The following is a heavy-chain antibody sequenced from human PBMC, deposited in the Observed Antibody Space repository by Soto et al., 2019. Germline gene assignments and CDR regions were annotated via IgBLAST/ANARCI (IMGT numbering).Heavy chain of an antibody. D-gene: IGHD6-19*01. CDR3: ARDPYSSGWYYFDY. Sequence: GGSLRLSCAASGFTFSSYAMHWVRQAPGKGLEWVAVISYDGSNKYYADSVKGRFTISRDNSKNTLYLQMNSLRAEDTAVYYCARDPYSSGWYYFDYWGQGTLVTVSS. J-gene: IGHJ4*02. V-gene: IGHV3-30-3*01. CDR1: GFTFSSYA. CDR2: ISYDGSNK.